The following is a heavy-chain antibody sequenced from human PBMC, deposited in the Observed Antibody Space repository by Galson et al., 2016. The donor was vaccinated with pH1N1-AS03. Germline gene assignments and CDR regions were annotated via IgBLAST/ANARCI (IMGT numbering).Heavy chain of an antibody. CDR2: IYWDDAK. D-gene: IGHD2/OR15-2a*01. J-gene: IGHJ3*02. CDR3: ALPNSGGNAFEI. CDR1: GVSVPSSGLA. Sequence: PALVKPTQTLTLTCSLSGVSVPSSGLAVGWFRLPPGKALEWLALIYWDDAKRFSPSLRNRLTITKDSSKNQVVLTVTSVDPMDIATYFCALPNSGGNAFEIWGPGTMVTVSS. V-gene: IGHV2-5*02.